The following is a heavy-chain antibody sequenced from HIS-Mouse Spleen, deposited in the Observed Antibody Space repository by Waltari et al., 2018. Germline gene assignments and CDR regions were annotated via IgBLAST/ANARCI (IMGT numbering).Heavy chain of an antibody. V-gene: IGHV3-13*01. CDR2: IGTAGDT. D-gene: IGHD4-4*01. CDR3: ARGYSNYVPYFDY. J-gene: IGHJ4*02. CDR1: GFTFGSFR. Sequence: EVQLVESGGGLVQRGGSLRLSCGASGFTFGSFRIHMVGQATGKGLEWVSAIGTAGDTYYPGSVKGRFTISRENAKNSLYLQMNSLRAGDTAVYYCARGYSNYVPYFDYWGQGTLVTVSS.